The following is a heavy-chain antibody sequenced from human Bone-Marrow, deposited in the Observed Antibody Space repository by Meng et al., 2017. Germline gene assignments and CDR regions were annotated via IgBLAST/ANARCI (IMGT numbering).Heavy chain of an antibody. CDR1: GYKFPDYY. J-gene: IGHJ4*02. CDR3: ARDEDISAAGKLFGDY. CDR2: INPKSGDT. V-gene: IGHV1-2*06. D-gene: IGHD6-25*01. Sequence: ASVKVSCKPSGYKFPDYYIHWLRRAPGQGLEWMGRINPKSGDTHYAQKFQARVTMTGDTSISTAYMELSVLRSDDTAMYYCARDEDISAAGKLFGDYWGQGTLVTVSS.